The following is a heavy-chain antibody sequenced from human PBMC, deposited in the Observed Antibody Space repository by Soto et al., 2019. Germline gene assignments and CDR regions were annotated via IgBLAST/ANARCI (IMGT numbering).Heavy chain of an antibody. Sequence: SETLSLTRSVSGDSISTVGYFCAWIRQPPGQALECIGYIYKSATTYYNPSFESRVAISLDTSKSQFSLHVPSLTAADTAVYFCARGRYCLTGRCFPNWFESGGQGTLVTVSS. CDR3: ARGRYCLTGRCFPNWFES. V-gene: IGHV4-30-4*01. CDR2: IYKSATT. D-gene: IGHD2-15*01. J-gene: IGHJ5*01. CDR1: GDSISTVGYF.